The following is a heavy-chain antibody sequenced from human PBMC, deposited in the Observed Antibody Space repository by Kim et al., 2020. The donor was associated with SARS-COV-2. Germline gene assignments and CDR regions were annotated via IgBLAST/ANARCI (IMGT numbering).Heavy chain of an antibody. CDR3: ARRHGDPGDDAFDI. V-gene: IGHV4-59*08. Sequence: SETLSLTCTVSGGSISSYYWSWIRQPPGKGLEWIGYIYYSGSTNYNPSLKSRVTISVDTSKNQFSLKLSSVTAADTAVYYCARRHGDPGDDAFDIWGQGTMVTVSS. D-gene: IGHD7-27*01. CDR2: IYYSGST. CDR1: GGSISSYY. J-gene: IGHJ3*02.